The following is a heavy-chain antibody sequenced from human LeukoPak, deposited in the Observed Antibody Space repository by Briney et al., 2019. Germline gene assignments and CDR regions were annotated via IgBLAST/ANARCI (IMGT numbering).Heavy chain of an antibody. CDR1: GYTLTELS. Sequence: ASVKVSCKVSGYTLTELSMHWVRQAPGKGLEWMGGFDPEDGETIYAQKFQGRVTMTEDTSTDTAYMELSSLRSEGTAVYYCATSLPYGSGSPPADYGMDVWGQGTTVTVSS. CDR2: FDPEDGET. CDR3: ATSLPYGSGSPPADYGMDV. D-gene: IGHD3-10*01. J-gene: IGHJ6*02. V-gene: IGHV1-24*01.